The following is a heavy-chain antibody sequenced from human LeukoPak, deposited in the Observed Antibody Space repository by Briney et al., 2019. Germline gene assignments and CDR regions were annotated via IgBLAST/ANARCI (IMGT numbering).Heavy chain of an antibody. CDR3: AKGFQTYGELSFDV. D-gene: IGHD4-17*01. V-gene: IGHV3-23*01. Sequence: GGSLRLSCAASGFTFSNYAMSWVRQAPGKGLEWVSTVSGSASNTYYADSVKGRFTISRDNSKTALYLQMNSLRADDTAVYYCAKGFQTYGELSFDVWGQGTLVAVSS. J-gene: IGHJ4*02. CDR1: GFTFSNYA. CDR2: VSGSASNT.